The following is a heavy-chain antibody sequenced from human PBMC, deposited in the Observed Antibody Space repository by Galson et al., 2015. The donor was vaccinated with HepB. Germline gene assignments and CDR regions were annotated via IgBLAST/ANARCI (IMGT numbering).Heavy chain of an antibody. J-gene: IGHJ4*02. D-gene: IGHD6-19*01. V-gene: IGHV1-69*06. CDR2: IIPIFGTA. CDR1: GGTFSSYA. Sequence: SVKVSCKASGGTFSSYAISWVRQAPGQGLEWMGGIIPIFGTANYAQKFQGRVTITADKSTSTAYMELSSLRSEDTAVYYCARGRYSSGWYTLWGQGTLVTVSS. CDR3: ARGRYSSGWYTL.